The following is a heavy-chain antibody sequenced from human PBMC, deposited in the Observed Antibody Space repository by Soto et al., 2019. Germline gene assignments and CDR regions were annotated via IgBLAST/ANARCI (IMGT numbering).Heavy chain of an antibody. Sequence: PXDSLTISCKASGYSFTNYWIGLVRQMPGKGLEWMGIIYPDDSDTRYSPSFRGQVTISADKSTSTAYLQWRSLKASDTAMYYCARHYSSSWYVGFDYWGQGTLVTVSS. J-gene: IGHJ4*02. CDR2: IYPDDSDT. CDR3: ARHYSSSWYVGFDY. V-gene: IGHV5-51*01. CDR1: GYSFTNYW. D-gene: IGHD6-13*01.